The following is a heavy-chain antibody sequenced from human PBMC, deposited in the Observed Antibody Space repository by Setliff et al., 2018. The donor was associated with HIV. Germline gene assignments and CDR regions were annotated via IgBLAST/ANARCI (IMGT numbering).Heavy chain of an antibody. J-gene: IGHJ5*02. V-gene: IGHV4-61*09. Sequence: SETLSLTCTVSGGSISSGTYYWSWIRQPAGKGLEWIGHIYSTGNTNYNSSLKSRVTMSIETSKNQFSLKLTSVTAADTAVYYCARDEGYNDFLTGYFRYKWYDPWGQGTLVTVSS. CDR1: GGSISSGTYY. D-gene: IGHD3-9*01. CDR3: ARDEGYNDFLTGYFRYKWYDP. CDR2: IYSTGNT.